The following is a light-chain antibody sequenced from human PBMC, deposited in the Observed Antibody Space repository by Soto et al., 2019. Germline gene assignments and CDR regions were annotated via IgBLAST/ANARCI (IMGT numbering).Light chain of an antibody. CDR1: QSVSSN. J-gene: IGKJ2*01. V-gene: IGKV3-15*01. CDR3: QQSNKWPYT. CDR2: GAS. Sequence: IVMTQSPATLSVSPGERATLSCRASQSVSSNLAWYQHKPGQAPRLLFYGASTRAAGIPARFSGGGSGTDFTLTISGLQSADFAVYYWQQSNKWPYTFGQGTKLEIK.